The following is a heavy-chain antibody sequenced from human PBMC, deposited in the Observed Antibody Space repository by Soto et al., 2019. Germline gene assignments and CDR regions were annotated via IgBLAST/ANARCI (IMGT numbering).Heavy chain of an antibody. V-gene: IGHV3-23*01. CDR2: ISYGGGTT. CDR1: EFTFSNYA. J-gene: IGHJ6*02. Sequence: GGSLRLSCAASEFTFSNYAMSWVRQAPGKGLEWVSAISYGGGTTYYADSVKGRFTISRDNSKNKVYLQMNSLRAEDTAVYYCAKGERFYYNYGMDVWGQGTAVTVSS. CDR3: AKGERFYYNYGMDV.